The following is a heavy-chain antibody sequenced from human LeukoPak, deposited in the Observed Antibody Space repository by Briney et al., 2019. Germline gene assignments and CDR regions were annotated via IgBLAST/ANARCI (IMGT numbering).Heavy chain of an antibody. CDR2: MNPNSGNT. J-gene: IGHJ4*02. CDR1: GYTFTSYD. D-gene: IGHD6-19*01. Sequence: ASVKVSCKASGYTFTSYDINWVRQATGQGLEWMGWMNPNSGNTGYAQKFQGRVTMTRNTSISTAYMELSSLRSEDTAVYYCAKAPGMLGQWLVLDRFDYWGQGTLVTVSS. CDR3: AKAPGMLGQWLVLDRFDY. V-gene: IGHV1-8*01.